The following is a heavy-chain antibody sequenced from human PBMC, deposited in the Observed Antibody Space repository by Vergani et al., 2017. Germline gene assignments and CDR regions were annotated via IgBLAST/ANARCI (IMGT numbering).Heavy chain of an antibody. V-gene: IGHV3-30*02. CDR3: AKYLSDSTDGLPNS. D-gene: IGHD2-21*02. Sequence: QVQLVESAGGVVQPGGSLRLSCAASGFTFSNFGMHWIRQAPGKGLGWLAYIGKDGINTRYRDAVKGRFTVSRDNSKGILYLRMDSLRSEDTALYYCAKYLSDSTDGLPNSWGRETRVIVSS. J-gene: IGHJ4*02. CDR2: IGKDGINT. CDR1: GFTFSNFG.